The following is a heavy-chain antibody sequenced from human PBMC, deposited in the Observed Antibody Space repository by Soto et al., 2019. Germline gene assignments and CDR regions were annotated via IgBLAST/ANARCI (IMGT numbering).Heavy chain of an antibody. V-gene: IGHV3-74*01. J-gene: IGHJ6*03. CDR2: IKRDGSTT. CDR3: ARGAINYYYKDV. Sequence: GGSLRLSCAASGFTFSDYWMHWVRQAPGKGLEWVSRIKRDGSTTNYADSVKGRFTISRDNAKSTLYLEMNSLRVEDTADYYCARGAINYYYKDVWGKGTTVTVSS. CDR1: GFTFSDYW.